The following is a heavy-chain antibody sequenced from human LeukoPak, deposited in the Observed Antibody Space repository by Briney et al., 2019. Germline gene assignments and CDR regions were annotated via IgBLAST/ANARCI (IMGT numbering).Heavy chain of an antibody. D-gene: IGHD2-15*01. CDR1: GFTFSSYA. V-gene: IGHV3-23*01. Sequence: PGGSLRLSCAASGFTFSSYAMSWVRQAPGKGLEWVSAISGGGGGTYYADSVKGRFTISRGNSKNTLYLQMSSLRAEDTAVYYCAKTALALGYCSGGSCYILDYWGQGTLVTVSS. J-gene: IGHJ4*02. CDR2: ISGGGGGT. CDR3: AKTALALGYCSGGSCYILDY.